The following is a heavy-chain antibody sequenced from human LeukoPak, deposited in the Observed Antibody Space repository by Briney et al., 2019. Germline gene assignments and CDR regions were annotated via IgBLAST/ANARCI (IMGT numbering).Heavy chain of an antibody. J-gene: IGHJ3*02. V-gene: IGHV3-15*01. CDR2: IKSKTDGGTT. Sequence: GGSLRLSCAASGFTFSNAWMSWVRQAPGKGLEWVGRIKSKTDGGTTDYAAPVKGRFTISRDDSKNTLYLQMNSLKTEDTAVYYCTTPIVVVPAATNGDAFDIWGQGTMVTVSS. CDR3: TTPIVVVPAATNGDAFDI. CDR1: GFTFSNAW. D-gene: IGHD2-2*01.